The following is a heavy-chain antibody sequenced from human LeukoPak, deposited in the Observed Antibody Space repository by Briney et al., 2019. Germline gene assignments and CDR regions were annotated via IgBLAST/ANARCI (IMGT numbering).Heavy chain of an antibody. J-gene: IGHJ3*02. V-gene: IGHV3-33*01. CDR3: ARSLRRAVGDAFDI. Sequence: VIWYVGSNKYYADSVKGRFTISRDNSKNTLYLQMNSLRAEDTAVYYCARSLRRAVGDAFDIWGQGTMVTVSS. D-gene: IGHD3-10*01. CDR2: IWYVGSNK.